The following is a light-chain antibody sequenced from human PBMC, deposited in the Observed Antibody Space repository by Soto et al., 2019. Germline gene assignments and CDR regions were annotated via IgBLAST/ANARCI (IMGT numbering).Light chain of an antibody. V-gene: IGLV1-44*01. Sequence: QSVLTQPPSASGTPGQRVTFSCSGSSSNIGRNPVNWYQQLPGTAPKLLIYSNNQRPSGVPDRFSGAKSGPSASLAISGLQSEDEADYYCAAWDDSLNGPVFGGGTKLTVL. CDR1: SSNIGRNP. CDR3: AAWDDSLNGPV. J-gene: IGLJ2*01. CDR2: SNN.